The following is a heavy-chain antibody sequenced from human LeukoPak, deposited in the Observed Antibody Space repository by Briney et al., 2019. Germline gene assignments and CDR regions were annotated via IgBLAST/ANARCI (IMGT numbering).Heavy chain of an antibody. CDR2: IYHSGRT. Sequence: PSETLSLTCTVSGYSVSSGYYWGSIRQPPGKGLEWIGSIYHSGRTFYNPSLKSRVTISVDTSKNQFSLKLSSVTAADTAVYYCAREKGYSYGYDYYYYMDVWGKGTTVTISS. V-gene: IGHV4-38-2*02. CDR3: AREKGYSYGYDYYYYMDV. J-gene: IGHJ6*03. D-gene: IGHD5-18*01. CDR1: GYSVSSGYY.